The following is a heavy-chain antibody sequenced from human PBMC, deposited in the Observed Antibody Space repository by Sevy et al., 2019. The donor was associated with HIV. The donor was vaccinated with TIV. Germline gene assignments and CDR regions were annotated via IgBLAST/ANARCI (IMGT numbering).Heavy chain of an antibody. CDR1: GYTFTGYY. J-gene: IGHJ3*02. V-gene: IGHV1-2*02. Sequence: ASVKVSCKASGYTFTGYYMHWVRQAPGQGLEWMGWINPNSGGTNYAQKFQGRVTMTRDTSISTAYMELSRLRSDDTAVYYCAREVLRDGAFDIWGQGTMVTVSS. CDR3: AREVLRDGAFDI. CDR2: INPNSGGT.